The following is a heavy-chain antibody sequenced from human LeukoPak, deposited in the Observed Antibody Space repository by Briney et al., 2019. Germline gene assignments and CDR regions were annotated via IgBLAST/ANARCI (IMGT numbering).Heavy chain of an antibody. D-gene: IGHD6-19*01. J-gene: IGHJ6*03. V-gene: IGHV1-8*02. CDR3: ARVGVGSSGWYYYYYYYMDV. CDR1: GYTFTGYY. CDR2: MNPNSGNT. Sequence: ASVKVSCKASGYTFTGYYMHWVRQAPGQGLEWMGWMNPNSGNTGYAQKFQGRVTMTRNTSISTAYMELSSLRSEDTAVYYCARVGVGSSGWYYYYYYYMDVWGKGTTVTISS.